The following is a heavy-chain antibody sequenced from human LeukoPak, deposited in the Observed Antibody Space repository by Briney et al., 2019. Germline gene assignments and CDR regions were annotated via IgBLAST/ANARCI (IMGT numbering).Heavy chain of an antibody. J-gene: IGHJ5*02. V-gene: IGHV3-21*01. CDR3: ARGRHQYYDILTGYYGINWFDP. CDR2: ISSSSSYI. CDR1: GFTFSSYS. D-gene: IGHD3-9*01. Sequence: GGSLRLSCAASGFTFSSYSMNWVRQAPGKGLERVSSISSSSSYIYYADSVKGRFTISRDNAKNSLYLQMNSLRAEDTAVYYCARGRHQYYDILTGYYGINWFDPWGQGTLVTVSS.